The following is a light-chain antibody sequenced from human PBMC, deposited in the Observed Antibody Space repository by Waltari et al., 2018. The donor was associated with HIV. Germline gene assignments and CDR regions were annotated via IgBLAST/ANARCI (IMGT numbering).Light chain of an antibody. CDR3: AAWDDYLNGYV. V-gene: IGLV1-36*01. J-gene: IGLJ1*01. CDR1: SYNIGNKA. CDR2: YDD. Sequence: QSVLTQPPSVSEAPRQRVTISCSGSSYNIGNKAVHWYQQVPGKAPKLLIYYDDLLSSGVSDRFSGSKSGTSASLAIRGLQSEDEAEYYCAAWDDYLNGYVFGSGTKVTVL.